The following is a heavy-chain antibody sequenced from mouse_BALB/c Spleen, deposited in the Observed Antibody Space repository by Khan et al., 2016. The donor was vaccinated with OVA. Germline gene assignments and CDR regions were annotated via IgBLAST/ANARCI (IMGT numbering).Heavy chain of an antibody. V-gene: IGHV1-77*01. CDR2: IYPGSDNA. Sequence: QVHVKQSGPELVKPGASVKMSCKASGYTFTYYVITWVKQRTGQGLEWIGEIYPGSDNAYYNERFKGKATLTADKSSNTNHMQLSSLTSEDSAVYFCARGDGYYVYFDYWGQGTTLTVSS. CDR1: GYTFTYYV. CDR3: ARGDGYYVYFDY. D-gene: IGHD2-3*01. J-gene: IGHJ2*01.